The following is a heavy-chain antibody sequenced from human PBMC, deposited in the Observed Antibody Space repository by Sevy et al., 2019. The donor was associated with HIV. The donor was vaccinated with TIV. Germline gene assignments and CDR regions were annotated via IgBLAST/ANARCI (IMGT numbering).Heavy chain of an antibody. V-gene: IGHV1-69*13. J-gene: IGHJ6*04. CDR1: GGTFSSYA. CDR2: IIPIFGTA. CDR3: ARERLSGSWDDYYYYGMDV. D-gene: IGHD6-13*01. Sequence: ASVKVSCKASGGTFSSYAISWVRQAPGQGLEWMGGIIPIFGTANYAQKFQGRVTITADESTGTAYMELSSLRSEDTAVYYCARERLSGSWDDYYYYGMDVWGKGTTVTVSS.